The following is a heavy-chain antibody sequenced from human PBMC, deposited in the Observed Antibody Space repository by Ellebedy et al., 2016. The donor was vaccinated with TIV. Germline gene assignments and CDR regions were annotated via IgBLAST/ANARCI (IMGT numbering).Heavy chain of an antibody. J-gene: IGHJ6*02. CDR3: AADGGYYYYGMDV. D-gene: IGHD3-16*01. CDR1: GYTFTSYA. Sequence: AASVKVSCKASGYTFTSYAMHWVRQAPGQRLEWMGWINAGNGNTKYSQKFQGRVTITRDTSASTAYMELSSLRSEDTAAYYCAADGGYYYYGMDVWGQGTTVTVSS. CDR2: INAGNGNT. V-gene: IGHV1-3*01.